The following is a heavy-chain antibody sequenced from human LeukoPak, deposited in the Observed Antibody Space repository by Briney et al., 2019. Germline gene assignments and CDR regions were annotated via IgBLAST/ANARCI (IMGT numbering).Heavy chain of an antibody. J-gene: IGHJ4*02. CDR2: IYYSGST. D-gene: IGHD6-13*01. Sequence: SETLSLTCTVSGGSISSYYWSWIRQPPGKGLEWIGYIYYSGSTNYNPSLKSRVTISVDTSKNQFSLKLSSVTAADTAVYYCARDGEYSSSRYPYYYFDYWGQGTLVTVSS. CDR3: ARDGEYSSSRYPYYYFDY. CDR1: GGSISSYY. V-gene: IGHV4-59*12.